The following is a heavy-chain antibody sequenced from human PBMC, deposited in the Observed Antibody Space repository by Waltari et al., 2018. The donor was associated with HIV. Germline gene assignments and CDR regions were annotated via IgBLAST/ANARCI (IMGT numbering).Heavy chain of an antibody. J-gene: IGHJ3*02. Sequence: EVQLVESGGGLVQPGGSLRLSCAASGLPLRSYWMHWVRQAPGKGLVWVSCISSDGSTTNYADSVKGRLTISRDNAKNTLYLQMNSLRADDTAVYYCARENTMTYYDALDIWGQGTMVTVSS. CDR3: ARENTMTYYDALDI. CDR1: GLPLRSYW. V-gene: IGHV3-74*01. CDR2: ISSDGSTT. D-gene: IGHD4-17*01.